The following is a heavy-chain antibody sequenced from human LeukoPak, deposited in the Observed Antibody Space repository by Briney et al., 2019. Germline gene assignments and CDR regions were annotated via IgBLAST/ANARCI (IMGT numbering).Heavy chain of an antibody. V-gene: IGHV4-59*01. CDR2: IYYSGST. J-gene: IGHJ5*02. CDR3: ARASFSVDTAMVRFDP. CDR1: GCTISSYY. D-gene: IGHD5-18*01. Sequence: SETLSLTCTVSGCTISSYYLHWIRQPPGKGLEWIGYIYYSGSTNYNPYLKSRVTITVDTSKNHYSLKLSSVTAADTAVYYGARASFSVDTAMVRFDPWGQGTLVTVSS.